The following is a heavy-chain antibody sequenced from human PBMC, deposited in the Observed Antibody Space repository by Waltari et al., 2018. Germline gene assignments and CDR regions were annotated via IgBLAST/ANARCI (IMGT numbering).Heavy chain of an antibody. CDR3: ARGGPARGIAVAGPGFDP. CDR1: GYTFTSYD. V-gene: IGHV1-8*01. Sequence: QVQLVQSGAEVKKPGASVKVSCKASGYTFTSYDINWVRQATGQGLEWMGWMNPNMGKTGYAQKFQGRVTMTRNTSISTAYMELSSLRSEDTAVYYCARGGPARGIAVAGPGFDPWGQGTLVTVSS. D-gene: IGHD6-19*01. J-gene: IGHJ5*02. CDR2: MNPNMGKT.